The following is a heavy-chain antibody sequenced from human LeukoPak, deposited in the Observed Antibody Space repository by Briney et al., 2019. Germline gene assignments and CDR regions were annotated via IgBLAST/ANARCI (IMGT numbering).Heavy chain of an antibody. CDR1: GGTFSSYA. CDR2: IIPIFGTA. Sequence: ASVKVSCKASGGTFSSYAISWVRQAPGQGLEWMRGIIPIFGTANYAQKFQGRVTITADESTSTAYMELSSLRSEDTAVYYCARENSYQLLLTYYYYGMDVWGQGTTVTVSS. V-gene: IGHV1-69*13. J-gene: IGHJ6*02. CDR3: ARENSYQLLLTYYYYGMDV. D-gene: IGHD2-2*01.